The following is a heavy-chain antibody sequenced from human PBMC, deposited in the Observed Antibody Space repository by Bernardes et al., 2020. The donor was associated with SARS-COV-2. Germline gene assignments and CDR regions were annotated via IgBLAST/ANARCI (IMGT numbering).Heavy chain of an antibody. J-gene: IGHJ3*02. CDR1: GYNFVNYW. V-gene: IGHV5-51*01. CDR3: ARDRSGYYPDALDM. Sequence: GASLKISCKGSGYNFVNYWIGWVRQMPGKGLEWMGIIYPGDSDTRYSPSFQGQVTISADKSINTAYLQWGSLKASDTAMYFCARDRSGYYPDALDMWGQGTMVTVSS. D-gene: IGHD3-22*01. CDR2: IYPGDSDT.